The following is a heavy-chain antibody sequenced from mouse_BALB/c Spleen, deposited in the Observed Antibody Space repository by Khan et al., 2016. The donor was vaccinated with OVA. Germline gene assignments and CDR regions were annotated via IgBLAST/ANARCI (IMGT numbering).Heavy chain of an antibody. CDR3: TDLGDALEY. J-gene: IGHJ4*01. Sequence: EVKLEVSGGGLVQPGGSMKLSCVASGFTFSSYWMSWVRQSPEKGLEWVAEIRLKSDNYATHYAESVKGTFAISRDDSKSRLYLQMHNLKNEDTGSDCCTDLGDALEYWGQGTSVTVSS. CDR2: IRLKSDNYAT. D-gene: IGHD3-3*01. V-gene: IGHV6-3*01. CDR1: GFTFSSYW.